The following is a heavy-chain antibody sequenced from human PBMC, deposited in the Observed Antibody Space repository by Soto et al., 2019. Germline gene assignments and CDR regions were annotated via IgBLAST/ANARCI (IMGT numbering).Heavy chain of an antibody. CDR2: INPATGAA. Sequence: QLHLVQSGAVVKKPGASVTVSCSASGYPVTAYYMHWVRQAPGRGLEWMGGINPATGAAKYTQTFPGRVPMYRDTSTSTVFMELSGLTSEDTAVFYCARGGGVGVAGSAAFDMWGQGTLVTVSS. D-gene: IGHD3-3*01. J-gene: IGHJ3*02. CDR3: ARGGGVGVAGSAAFDM. CDR1: GYPVTAYY. V-gene: IGHV1-2*02.